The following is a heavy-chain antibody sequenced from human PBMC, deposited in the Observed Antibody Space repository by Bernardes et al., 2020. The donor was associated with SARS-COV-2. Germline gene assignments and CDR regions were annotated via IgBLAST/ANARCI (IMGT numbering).Heavy chain of an antibody. J-gene: IGHJ6*02. CDR2: ISGNNGNT. V-gene: IGHV1-18*01. Sequence: ASVKVSCKASGYTFTSYGISWVRQAPGQGLEWVGWISGNNGNTNYAQKLQGRVTMTTDTSTSTAYMELSSLRSDDTAVYYWARGILLWFGELQNYVMDVWGQGTTVTVSS. D-gene: IGHD3-10*01. CDR1: GYTFTSYG. CDR3: ARGILLWFGELQNYVMDV.